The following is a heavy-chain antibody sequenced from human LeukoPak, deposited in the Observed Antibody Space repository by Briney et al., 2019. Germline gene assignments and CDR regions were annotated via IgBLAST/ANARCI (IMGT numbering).Heavy chain of an antibody. J-gene: IGHJ4*02. V-gene: IGHV4-39*07. Sequence: SETLSLTCTVSGGSISSSSYYWGWFRQPPGKGLEWIGTVYYTGSTYYNPSLKSRVTISVDTSKNQFSLKVSSVIAADTATYYCARGGSRSYTSSTLDYWGQGTLVTVSS. CDR1: GGSISSSSYY. D-gene: IGHD6-6*01. CDR3: ARGGSRSYTSSTLDY. CDR2: VYYTGST.